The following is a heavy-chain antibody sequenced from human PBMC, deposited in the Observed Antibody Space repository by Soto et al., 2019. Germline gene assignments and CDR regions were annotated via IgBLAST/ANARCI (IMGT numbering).Heavy chain of an antibody. CDR1: GFTFSDHY. V-gene: IGHV3-72*01. Sequence: EVQLVESVGGLVQPGGSLRLSCAASGFTFSDHYMDWVRQAPGKGLAWVGRTRNKANSYTTEYAASVKGRFTITRDDSKNSLYLEMKSLKTEDTTVYYCARYGSRWYDYYGMDVWGQGTTVTVSS. CDR3: ARYGSRWYDYYGMDV. CDR2: TRNKANSYTT. J-gene: IGHJ6*02. D-gene: IGHD6-13*01.